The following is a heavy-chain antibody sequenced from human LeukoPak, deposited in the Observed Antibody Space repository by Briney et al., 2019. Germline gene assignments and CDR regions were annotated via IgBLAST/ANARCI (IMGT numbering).Heavy chain of an antibody. J-gene: IGHJ5*02. CDR3: ARIAATGRGGWFDP. CDR1: GFTLSDYT. CDR2: ISSTSSFM. V-gene: IGHV3-21*01. D-gene: IGHD6-13*01. Sequence: GGSLRLSCAASGFTLSDYTMNWVRQAPGKGLEWISVISSTSSFMSYADSVKGRFIISRDNAKNSLYLRMYSLRAEDTAIYYCARIAATGRGGWFDPWGQGTLVTVSS.